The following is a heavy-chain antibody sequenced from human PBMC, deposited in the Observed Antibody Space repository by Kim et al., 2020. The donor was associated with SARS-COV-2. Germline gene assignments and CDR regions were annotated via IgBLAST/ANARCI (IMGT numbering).Heavy chain of an antibody. J-gene: IGHJ3*02. D-gene: IGHD1-26*01. CDR3: ARVISGSYFGAFDI. V-gene: IGHV3-30*01. Sequence: ADSVKSRITISRDNSKNTLYLQMNSLRAEDTAVYYCARVISGSYFGAFDIWGQGTMVTVSS.